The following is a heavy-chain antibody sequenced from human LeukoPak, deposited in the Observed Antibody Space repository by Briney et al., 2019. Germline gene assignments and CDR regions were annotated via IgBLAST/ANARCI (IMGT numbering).Heavy chain of an antibody. D-gene: IGHD1-1*01. V-gene: IGHV4-34*01. J-gene: IGHJ4*02. CDR3: ARAPPARDGPTFDY. CDR1: GGSFSGYY. CDR2: ISHSGST. Sequence: SETLSLTCSVYGGSFSGYYWTWIRQPPGKGLEWIGEISHSGSTNYNPSLKSRVTISVDASKSQFSLKVTSVTAADTAVYYCARAPPARDGPTFDYWGQGTLVTVSS.